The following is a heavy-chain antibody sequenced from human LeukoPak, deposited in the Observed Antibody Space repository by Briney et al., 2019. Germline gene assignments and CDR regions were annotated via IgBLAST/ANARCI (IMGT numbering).Heavy chain of an antibody. D-gene: IGHD3-22*01. J-gene: IGHJ3*02. CDR2: IYYSGST. Sequence: SETLSPTCTVSGGSISSYYWSWIRQPPGKGLEWIGYIYYSGSTNYNPSLKSRVTISVDTSKNQFSLKLSSVTAADTAVYYCARGYYDSSGYYPDAFDIWGQETMVTVSS. CDR3: ARGYYDSSGYYPDAFDI. V-gene: IGHV4-59*12. CDR1: GGSISSYY.